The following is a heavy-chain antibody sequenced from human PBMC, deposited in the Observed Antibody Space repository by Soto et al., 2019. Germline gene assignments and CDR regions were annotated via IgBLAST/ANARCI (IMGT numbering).Heavy chain of an antibody. D-gene: IGHD1-1*01. CDR3: ARGRYGDY. J-gene: IGHJ4*02. CDR1: GYTFTSYG. V-gene: IGHV1-18*01. Sequence: QVHLVQSGAEVKKPGASVKVSCKCSGYTFTSYGITWVRQAPGQGLEWMGWISAHNGNTNYAQKRQGRVTVTRDTSTSTAYMELRSMRSDETAVYYCARGRYGDYWGQGALVTVTS. CDR2: ISAHNGNT.